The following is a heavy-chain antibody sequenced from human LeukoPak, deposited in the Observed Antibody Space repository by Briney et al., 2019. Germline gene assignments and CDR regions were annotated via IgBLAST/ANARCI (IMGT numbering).Heavy chain of an antibody. CDR2: IIPIFGTA. Sequence: SVKVSCKASGGTFSSYAISWVRQAPGQGLEWMGGIIPIFGTANYAQKFQGRVTITTDESTSTAYMELSSLRSDDTAVYYCARSVYTVTSLVRNYYYGMDVWGQGTTVTVSS. D-gene: IGHD4-17*01. CDR3: ARSVYTVTSLVRNYYYGMDV. CDR1: GGTFSSYA. V-gene: IGHV1-69*05. J-gene: IGHJ6*02.